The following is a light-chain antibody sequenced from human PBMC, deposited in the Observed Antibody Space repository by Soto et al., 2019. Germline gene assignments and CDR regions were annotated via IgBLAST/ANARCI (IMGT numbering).Light chain of an antibody. Sequence: EIVLTQSPGTLSLSPGERATLSCRASQSGSNYLVWYQQKPGHAPRLLISGASNRATGIPDRFIGSGSGTEFTLTIRRLEPEDFAEYYCQQSGGSPQTFGQGTKVEIK. CDR2: GAS. CDR3: QQSGGSPQT. CDR1: QSGSNY. V-gene: IGKV3-20*01. J-gene: IGKJ1*01.